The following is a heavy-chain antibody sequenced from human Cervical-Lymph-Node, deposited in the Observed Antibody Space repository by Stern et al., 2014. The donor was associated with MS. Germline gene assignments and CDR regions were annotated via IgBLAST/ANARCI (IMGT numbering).Heavy chain of an antibody. CDR2: IYPAASNT. J-gene: IGHJ4*02. CDR1: GYSFHSYW. Sequence: EVQLVQSGAEVRKPGESLKISCKGSGYSFHSYWIGWVRQMPGQGLEWMEIIYPAASNTRYSPSFQGPVPLSAAPSTTPASLPWRSLKASDTAIYYCARRAYRGYDAFDLDYWGQGTLVSVSS. V-gene: IGHV5-51*01. CDR3: ARRAYRGYDAFDLDY. D-gene: IGHD5-12*01.